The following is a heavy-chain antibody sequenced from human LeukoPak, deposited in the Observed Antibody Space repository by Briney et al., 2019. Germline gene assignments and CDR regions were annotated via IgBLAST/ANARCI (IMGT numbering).Heavy chain of an antibody. D-gene: IGHD6-6*01. CDR2: IYYSGST. J-gene: IGHJ4*02. V-gene: IGHV4-39*07. CDR3: ARSPMAARPFDY. Sequence: SETLSLTCTVSGGSISSSSYYWGWIRQPPGKGLEWIGSIYYSGSTYYNPSLKSRVTISVDTSKNQFSLKLSSVTAADTAVYYCARSPMAARPFDYWGQGTLVTVSS. CDR1: GGSISSSSYY.